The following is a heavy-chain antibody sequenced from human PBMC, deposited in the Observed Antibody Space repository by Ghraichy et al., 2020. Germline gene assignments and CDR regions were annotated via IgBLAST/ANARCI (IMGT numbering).Heavy chain of an antibody. CDR3: ASFRGTLPYNWFDP. V-gene: IGHV3-7*03. J-gene: IGHJ5*02. CDR1: GFTFSTFW. CDR2: IKQDGSEK. Sequence: GGSLRLSCAASGFTFSTFWMSWVRQAPGKGLEWVANIKQDGSEKYYVDSVKGRFTISRDNAKNSLYLQMNSLRAEDTAVYYCASFRGTLPYNWFDPWGQGTLVKVSS.